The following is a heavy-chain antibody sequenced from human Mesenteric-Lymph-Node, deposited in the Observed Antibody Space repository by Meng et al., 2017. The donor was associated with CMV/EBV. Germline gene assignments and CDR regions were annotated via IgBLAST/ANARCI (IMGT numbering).Heavy chain of an antibody. CDR2: IIPILGIA. CDR1: GGNFSSYA. V-gene: IGHV1-69*10. J-gene: IGHJ4*02. CDR3: ARDPVAVAGMDY. Sequence: CKASGGNFSSYAISWVRQAPGQGLEWMGGIIPILGIANYAQKFQGRVTITADKSTSTAYMELSSLRSEDTAVYYCARDPVAVAGMDYWGQGTLVTVSS. D-gene: IGHD6-19*01.